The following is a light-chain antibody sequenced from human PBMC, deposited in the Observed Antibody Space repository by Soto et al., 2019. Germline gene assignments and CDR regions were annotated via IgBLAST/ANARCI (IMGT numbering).Light chain of an antibody. Sequence: QSVLTQPPSVSGAPGQRVTISCTGTSSNIGAGYDVHWYQQFPGTAPKLLIYGNNNRPSGVPDRFSGSKSGTSASLAITGLQAEDEDDYYCQSYDSSLSVNYVFGTGTKLTVL. CDR3: QSYDSSLSVNYV. J-gene: IGLJ1*01. CDR1: SSNIGAGYD. V-gene: IGLV1-40*01. CDR2: GNN.